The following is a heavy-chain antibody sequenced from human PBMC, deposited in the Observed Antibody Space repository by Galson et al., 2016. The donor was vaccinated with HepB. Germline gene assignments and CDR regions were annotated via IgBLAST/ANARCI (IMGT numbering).Heavy chain of an antibody. V-gene: IGHV3-33*06. CDR2: IWYDGGSK. J-gene: IGHJ5*01. Sequence: SLRLSCAASGFTFSNYAMHWVRQAPGKGLEWVAVIWYDGGSKYYIDSVKGRFTISRDNSKNTLNLQMSSLRAGDTAVYYCAKVATPNRNYENWFDSWGQGTLVTVSS. CDR1: GFTFSNYA. CDR3: AKVATPNRNYENWFDS. D-gene: IGHD4-11*01.